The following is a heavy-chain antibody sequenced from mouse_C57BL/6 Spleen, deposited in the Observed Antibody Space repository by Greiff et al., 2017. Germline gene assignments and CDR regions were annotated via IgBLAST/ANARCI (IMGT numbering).Heavy chain of an antibody. J-gene: IGHJ2*01. Sequence: QVQLQQSGPELVKPGASVKISCKASGYAFSSSWMNWVKQRPGQGLEWIGRIYPGDGDTNYNGKFKGKATLTADKSSSTAYMQLSSLTSEDSAVYFCASRLGTLFDYWGQGTTLTVSS. CDR3: ASRLGTLFDY. D-gene: IGHD3-2*02. CDR2: IYPGDGDT. CDR1: GYAFSSSW. V-gene: IGHV1-82*01.